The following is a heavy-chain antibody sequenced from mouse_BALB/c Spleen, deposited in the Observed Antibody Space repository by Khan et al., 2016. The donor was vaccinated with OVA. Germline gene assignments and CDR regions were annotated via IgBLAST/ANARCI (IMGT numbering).Heavy chain of an antibody. CDR3: ARTARIKY. V-gene: IGHV3-2*02. D-gene: IGHD1-2*01. CDR1: GYSITSGYG. J-gene: IGHJ2*01. CDR2: ISYSGST. Sequence: EVQLQESGPGLVKPSQSLSLTCTVTGYSITSGYGWNWIRQFPGNKLEWMGYISYSGSTNYNPSLKCRISITRDTSKNQFFLQLNSVTTEDAATYYCARTARIKYWGQGTTLTVSS.